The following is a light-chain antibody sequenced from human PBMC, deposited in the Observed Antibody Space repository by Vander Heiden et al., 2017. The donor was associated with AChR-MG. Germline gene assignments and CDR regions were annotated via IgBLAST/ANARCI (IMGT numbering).Light chain of an antibody. J-gene: IGKJ4*01. CDR1: QSVSSN. CDR3: QHYNNWPLS. Sequence: EIVMTQSPATLSVSPGERATLSCRASQSVSSNLAWYQQRPGQAPRLLIFGASTRATGIPARFSGSGSGTEFTLTISSLQPEDFAVYYCQHYNNWPLSFGGGTKVEI. V-gene: IGKV3-15*01. CDR2: GAS.